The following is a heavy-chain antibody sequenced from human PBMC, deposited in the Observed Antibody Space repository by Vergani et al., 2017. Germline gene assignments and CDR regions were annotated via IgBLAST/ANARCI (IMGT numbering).Heavy chain of an antibody. CDR3: ARDHGDGYNYFDI. J-gene: IGHJ3*02. CDR2: INPSGGYT. CDR1: GYTFTSYY. D-gene: IGHD5-24*01. V-gene: IGHV1-46*01. Sequence: QVQLVQSGAEVKKPGASVKVSCKASGYTFTSYYMHWVRQAPGQGLEWMGIINPSGGYTSYAQKFQGRVTMTRDTSTSTVNMELSSLRAEDTAVYYCARDHGDGYNYFDIWGQGTTVTVSS.